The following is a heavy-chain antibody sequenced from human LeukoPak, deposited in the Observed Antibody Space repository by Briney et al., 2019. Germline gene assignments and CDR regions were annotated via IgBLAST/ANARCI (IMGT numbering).Heavy chain of an antibody. Sequence: PGGSLRLSCAASGFTFRSYWMSWVRQAPGKGLEWGANIKQDGSDKYYVDSVKGRFTISRDNAKNSLYLQMNSLRADDTALYYCARQYSSSWYALGYLDYWGQRTLVTVSS. CDR2: IKQDGSDK. V-gene: IGHV3-7*01. CDR1: GFTFRSYW. D-gene: IGHD6-13*01. J-gene: IGHJ4*02. CDR3: ARQYSSSWYALGYLDY.